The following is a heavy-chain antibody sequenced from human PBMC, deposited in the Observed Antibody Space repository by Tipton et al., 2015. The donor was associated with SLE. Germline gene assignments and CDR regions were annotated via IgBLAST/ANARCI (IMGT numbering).Heavy chain of an antibody. D-gene: IGHD3-22*01. J-gene: IGHJ4*02. V-gene: IGHV4-31*03. CDR1: GGSLSSADYY. CDR3: ARVPRTFYYDYSGHFDY. Sequence: TLSLTCTVSGGSLSSADYYWSWIRQHPGKGLEWIGYIYYTMSAYYNPSLKSRVIISLATSKNHFSLKLSSVTAADTAVYYCARVPRTFYYDYSGHFDYWGPGTLVTVSS. CDR2: IYYTMSA.